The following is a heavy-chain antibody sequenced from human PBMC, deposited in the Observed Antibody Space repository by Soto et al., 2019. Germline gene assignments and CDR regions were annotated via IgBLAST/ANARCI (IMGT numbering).Heavy chain of an antibody. D-gene: IGHD2-15*01. CDR3: ARDGGSYNWFDP. J-gene: IGHJ5*02. CDR2: IYTSGST. Sequence: SETLSLTCTVSGVSISSYYWSWIRQPAGKGLEWIGRIYTSGSTNYNPSLKSRVTMSVDTSKNQFSLKLSSVTAADTAMYYCARDGGSYNWFDPWGQGTLVPVSS. V-gene: IGHV4-4*07. CDR1: GVSISSYY.